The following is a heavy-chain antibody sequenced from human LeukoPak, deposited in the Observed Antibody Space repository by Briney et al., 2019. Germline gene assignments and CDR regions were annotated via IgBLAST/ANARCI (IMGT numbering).Heavy chain of an antibody. J-gene: IGHJ5*02. CDR3: AREQHPGYSSSWWWFDP. Sequence: ASVKVSCKASGYTFTSYGISWVRQAPGQGLEWMGWISAYNGSTNYAQKLQGRVTMTTDTSTSTAYMELRSLRSDDTAVYYCAREQHPGYSSSWWWFDPWGQGTLVTVSS. CDR2: ISAYNGST. CDR1: GYTFTSYG. D-gene: IGHD6-13*01. V-gene: IGHV1-18*01.